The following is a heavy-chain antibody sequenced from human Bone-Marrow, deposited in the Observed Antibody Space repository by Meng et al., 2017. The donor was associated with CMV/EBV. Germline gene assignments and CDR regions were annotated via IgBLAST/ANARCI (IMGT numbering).Heavy chain of an antibody. CDR3: AREAAAGRKGPYSDMDV. CDR1: GYTFTDYY. D-gene: IGHD6-13*01. CDR2: INPNSGGT. Sequence: ASVKVSCKASGYTFTDYYIHWVRQAPGQGLEWMGWINPNSGGTNYAQKFQGRVTMTRDTSIGTAYMELSRLRSDDTAMYYCAREAAAGRKGPYSDMDVWGQGTTVTVSS. J-gene: IGHJ6*02. V-gene: IGHV1-2*02.